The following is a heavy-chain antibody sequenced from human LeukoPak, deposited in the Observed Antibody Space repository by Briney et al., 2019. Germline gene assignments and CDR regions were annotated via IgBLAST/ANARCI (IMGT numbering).Heavy chain of an antibody. CDR3: ARHKGGRPHGIEI. Sequence: GEPLHISCPGSGSSFTSYWIGWVRPMPGKGLEWMGIIYPHDSDTRYSPSFQGQATISADKSISTVYLQWSSLKASDTAMYYCARHKGGRPHGIEIWGQGTMVTVSS. CDR1: GSSFTSYW. V-gene: IGHV5-51*01. J-gene: IGHJ3*02. CDR2: IYPHDSDT. D-gene: IGHD3-16*01.